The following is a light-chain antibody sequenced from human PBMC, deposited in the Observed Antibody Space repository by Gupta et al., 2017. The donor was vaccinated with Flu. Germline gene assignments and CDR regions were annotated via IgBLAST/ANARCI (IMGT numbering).Light chain of an antibody. J-gene: IGLJ2*01. CDR3: CSYAGSSTLVV. CDR1: SSDVGSYNL. Sequence: QPALTQPASVSASPGQSITISCTGTSSDVGSYNLVSWYQQHPGKAPKLMIYEGSKRPSGVSNRFSGSKSGNTASLTISGLQAEDEADYYCCSYAGSSTLVVFGGGTKLTVL. V-gene: IGLV2-23*03. CDR2: EGS.